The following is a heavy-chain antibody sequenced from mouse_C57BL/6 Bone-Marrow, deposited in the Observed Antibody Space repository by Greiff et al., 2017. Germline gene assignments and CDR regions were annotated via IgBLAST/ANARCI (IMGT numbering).Heavy chain of an antibody. V-gene: IGHV5-17*01. CDR1: GFTFSDYG. CDR2: ISSGSSTI. J-gene: IGHJ4*01. Sequence: DVQLQQSGGGLVKPGGSLKLSCAASGFTFSDYGMHWVRQAPEKGLEWVAYISSGSSTIYYADTVKGRFTISRDNAKNTLFLQMTSLRSEDTAMYYCARPYGSSLYYAMDYWGQGTSVTVSS. CDR3: ARPYGSSLYYAMDY. D-gene: IGHD1-1*01.